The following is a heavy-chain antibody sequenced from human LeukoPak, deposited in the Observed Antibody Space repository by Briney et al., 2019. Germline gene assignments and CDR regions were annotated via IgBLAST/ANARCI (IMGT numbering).Heavy chain of an antibody. CDR3: ARHVDGTNWFDS. J-gene: IGHJ5*02. Sequence: SETLSLTCDVSGGFTVSSTSYWGWVRQPPGKGPEWIGSISYIGSTYYNPVLKSRVTISIDTSKNEFSLSLRSVTAADTAVYYCARHVDGTNWFDSWGRGILVTVSS. CDR1: GGFTVSSTSY. D-gene: IGHD1-26*01. V-gene: IGHV4-39*01. CDR2: ISYIGST.